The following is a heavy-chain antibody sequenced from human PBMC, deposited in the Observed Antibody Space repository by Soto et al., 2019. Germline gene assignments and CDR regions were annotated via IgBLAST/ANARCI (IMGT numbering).Heavy chain of an antibody. CDR1: GFTFSSYA. CDR3: AKGGYCTNGVCRLLYYYYYYMDV. V-gene: IGHV3-23*01. D-gene: IGHD2-8*01. CDR2: ISGSGGST. J-gene: IGHJ6*03. Sequence: GGSLRLSCAASGFTFSSYAMSWVRQAPGKGLEWVSAISGSGGSTYYADSVKGRFTISRDNSKNTLYLQMNSLRAEDTAVYYCAKGGYCTNGVCRLLYYYYYYMDVWGKGTTVTVSS.